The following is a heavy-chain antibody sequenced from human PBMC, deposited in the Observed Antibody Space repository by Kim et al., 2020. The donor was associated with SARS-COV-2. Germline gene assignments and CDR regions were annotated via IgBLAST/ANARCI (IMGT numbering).Heavy chain of an antibody. CDR2: IRITGGNT. J-gene: IGHJ4*02. CDR1: GFTFTSYA. V-gene: IGHV3-23*01. CDR3: TKRTSGAWPFDY. D-gene: IGHD2-2*01. Sequence: GGSLRLSCEASGFTFTSYAMTWVRQAPGKGLEWVASIRITGGNTYYADSVKGRFTISRDNSRNTLFLHMNSLRAEYTAVYYCTKRTSGAWPFDYWGQGTLVTVSS.